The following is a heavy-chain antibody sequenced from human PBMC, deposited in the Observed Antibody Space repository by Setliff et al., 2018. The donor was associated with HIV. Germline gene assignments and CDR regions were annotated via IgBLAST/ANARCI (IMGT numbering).Heavy chain of an antibody. Sequence: GSLRLSCAASGFSVSTNYMNWVRQAPGKGLEWVSVIHSDGTTYYADSVKGRFTVSRDNSKNTLYLQMNSLMAEDTAVYYCAKFGPVISAAAGLDYRGQGTLVTVSS. J-gene: IGHJ4*02. D-gene: IGHD2-15*01. CDR3: AKFGPVISAAAGLDY. CDR2: IHSDGTT. CDR1: GFSVSTNY. V-gene: IGHV3-66*02.